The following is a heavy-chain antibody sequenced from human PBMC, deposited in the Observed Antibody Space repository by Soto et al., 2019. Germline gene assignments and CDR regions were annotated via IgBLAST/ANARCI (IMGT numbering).Heavy chain of an antibody. J-gene: IGHJ4*02. D-gene: IGHD6-13*01. CDR2: IYYSGST. CDR1: GGSISSGDYY. Sequence: SETLSLTCTVSGGSISSGDYYWSWIRQPPGKGLEWIGYIYYSGSTYYNPSLKSRVTISVDTSKNQFSLKLSSVTAADTAVYYCAREQSRYSSSWYDYWGQGTLVTVSS. V-gene: IGHV4-30-4*01. CDR3: AREQSRYSSSWYDY.